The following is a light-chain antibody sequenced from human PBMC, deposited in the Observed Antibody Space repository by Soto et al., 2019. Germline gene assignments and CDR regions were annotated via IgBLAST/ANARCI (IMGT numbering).Light chain of an antibody. Sequence: QSALTQPRSVSGSPGQSVTISCTGTSSDVGDYNYVSWYQQHPGKAPKLLIYAVNMRPSGVPDRFSGSKSGNTASLTISGLQAEDEADYSCCSYAGSYTRVFGGGTQLTVL. J-gene: IGLJ3*02. CDR2: AVN. CDR3: CSYAGSYTRV. V-gene: IGLV2-11*01. CDR1: SSDVGDYNY.